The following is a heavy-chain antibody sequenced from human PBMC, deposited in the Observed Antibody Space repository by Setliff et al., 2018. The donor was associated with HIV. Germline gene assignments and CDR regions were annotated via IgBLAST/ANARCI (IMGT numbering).Heavy chain of an antibody. D-gene: IGHD5-18*01. J-gene: IGHJ6*03. Sequence: SETLSLPCAVYGGSFSNFYWGWIRQPPGKGLEWIGEINHKGNTNFNPSLKSRVTLSVDTSKNQFSLKLRSVTAADTAVYYCVRVTYYYYYYMDVWGEGTTVTVSS. V-gene: IGHV4-34*01. CDR2: INHKGNT. CDR1: GGSFSNFY. CDR3: VRVTYYYYYYMDV.